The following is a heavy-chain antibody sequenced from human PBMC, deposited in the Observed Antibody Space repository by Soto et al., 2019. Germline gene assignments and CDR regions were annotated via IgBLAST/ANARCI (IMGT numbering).Heavy chain of an antibody. V-gene: IGHV1-18*01. D-gene: IGHD2-15*01. CDR2: ISAYNGNT. CDR3: ARTWVGYCSGGSCYHYYGMDF. CDR1: GYGFTCYG. J-gene: IGHJ6*02. Sequence: VKLSSKERGYGFTCYGLRWVRQDTRQGLEWMGWISAYNGNTNYAQKLQGRVTMTTDTSTSTAYMELRSLRSDDTAVYYCARTWVGYCSGGSCYHYYGMDFWLQGTTVTVSS.